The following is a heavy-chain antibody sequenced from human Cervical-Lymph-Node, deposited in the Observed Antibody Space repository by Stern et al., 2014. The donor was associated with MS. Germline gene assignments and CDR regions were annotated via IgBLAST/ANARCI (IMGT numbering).Heavy chain of an antibody. Sequence: VQLLESGAEVKKPGSSVKVSCKASGGTFNNYAMNWVRQAPGQGLEWMGGIIPVFDTTNYAQKFQGRVTITADESTSTAYMELSSLRSEDTAVYYCVRTTHLLHPSGSWGQGTLITVSS. J-gene: IGHJ5*02. CDR2: IIPVFDTT. CDR3: VRTTHLLHPSGS. CDR1: GGTFNNYA. D-gene: IGHD2-2*02. V-gene: IGHV1-69*01.